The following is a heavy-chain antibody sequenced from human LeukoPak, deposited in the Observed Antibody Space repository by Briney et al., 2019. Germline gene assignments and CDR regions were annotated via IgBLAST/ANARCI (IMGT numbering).Heavy chain of an antibody. J-gene: IGHJ4*02. Sequence: GGSLRLSCAASGFTFSSYSMNWVRQAPGKGLEWVSFISSSSTIIYQADSVKGRFTISRDNAKNSLYLQMISLRAEDTAVYYCSRDSITIFGVAAFDYWGQGTLVTVSS. V-gene: IGHV3-48*01. CDR3: SRDSITIFGVAAFDY. CDR1: GFTFSSYS. D-gene: IGHD3-3*01. CDR2: ISSSSTII.